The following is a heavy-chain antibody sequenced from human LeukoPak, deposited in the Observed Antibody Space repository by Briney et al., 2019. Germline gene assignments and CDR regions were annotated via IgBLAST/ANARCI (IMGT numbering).Heavy chain of an antibody. CDR3: AREVVGYCSSTSCLPENDAFDI. Sequence: PSETLSLTCTVSGGSISSYYWSWIRQPPGKGLEWIGYIYYSGSTNYNPSLKSRVTISVDRSKNQFSLKLSSVTAADTAVYYCAREVVGYCSSTSCLPENDAFDIWGQGTMVTASS. D-gene: IGHD2-2*01. V-gene: IGHV4-59*12. CDR2: IYYSGST. CDR1: GGSISSYY. J-gene: IGHJ3*02.